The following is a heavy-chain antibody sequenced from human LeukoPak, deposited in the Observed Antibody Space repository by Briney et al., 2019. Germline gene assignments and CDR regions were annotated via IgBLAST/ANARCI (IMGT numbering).Heavy chain of an antibody. CDR1: GYTFTSYG. D-gene: IGHD2-2*01. J-gene: IGHJ4*02. V-gene: IGHV1-18*01. CDR3: ARDGLGCSSTSCPFDY. Sequence: ASVKVSCKASGYTFTSYGISWVRQAPGQGLEWMGWISAYNGNTNYAQKLQGRVTMTTDTSTSTAYMELRSLRSDDTAVYYCARDGLGCSSTSCPFDYRGQGTLVTVSS. CDR2: ISAYNGNT.